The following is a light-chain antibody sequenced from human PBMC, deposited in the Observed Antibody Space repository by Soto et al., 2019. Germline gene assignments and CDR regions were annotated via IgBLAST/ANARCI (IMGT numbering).Light chain of an antibody. V-gene: IGKV3-15*01. Sequence: EIVMTQSPATLPVSPGEIATLSRRASQSVSSNLAWYQQKPGQAPRLIIYGAYTRATGIPARFSGSGSGTEFTLTISSLQSEDFAVYYCQQYNNWPSWTCGQGTKVDIK. CDR3: QQYNNWPSWT. J-gene: IGKJ1*01. CDR2: GAY. CDR1: QSVSSN.